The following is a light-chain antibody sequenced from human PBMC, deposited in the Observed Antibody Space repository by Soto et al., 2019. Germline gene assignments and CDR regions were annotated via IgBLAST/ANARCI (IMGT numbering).Light chain of an antibody. CDR3: QSYDSSLSGSGV. Sequence: QAVVTQPPSVSGAPGQRVTISCTGSRSNLGAGYDVHWYQQLPGTAPKLLIYGNSNRPSWVPDRFSGSKSGTSASLAITGLQAEDEADYYCQSYDSSLSGSGVFGGGTKLTVL. CDR2: GNS. V-gene: IGLV1-40*01. J-gene: IGLJ2*01. CDR1: RSNLGAGYD.